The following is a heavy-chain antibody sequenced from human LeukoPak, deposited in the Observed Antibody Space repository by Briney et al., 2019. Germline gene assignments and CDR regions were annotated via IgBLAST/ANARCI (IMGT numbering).Heavy chain of an antibody. D-gene: IGHD2-15*01. CDR3: ARTMVGYCSGGSCYFPDYYYYGMDV. Sequence: GGSLRLSCAASGFTVSSNYMSWVRQAPGKGLEWVSSISSSSSYIYYADSVKGRFTISRDNAKNSLYLQMNSLRAEDAAVYYCARTMVGYCSGGSCYFPDYYYYGMDVWGLGTTVTVSS. V-gene: IGHV3-21*01. J-gene: IGHJ6*02. CDR1: GFTVSSNY. CDR2: ISSSSSYI.